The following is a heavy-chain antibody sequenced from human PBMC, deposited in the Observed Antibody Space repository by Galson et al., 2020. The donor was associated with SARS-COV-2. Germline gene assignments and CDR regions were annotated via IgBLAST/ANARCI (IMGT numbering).Heavy chain of an antibody. CDR2: INSSGST. CDR3: AREENFFLVGTGALMCYFDY. CDR1: GGSFSGYY. J-gene: IGHJ4*01. V-gene: IGHV4-34*01. D-gene: IGHD2-21*02. Sequence: SETLSLTCAVYGGSFSGYYWSWIRQPPGKGLEWIGEINSSGSTNYNPSLKSRVTISVDTSKNHFSLKLSSVTAADTAVYYCAREENFFLVGTGALMCYFDYCCRGTLATVCS.